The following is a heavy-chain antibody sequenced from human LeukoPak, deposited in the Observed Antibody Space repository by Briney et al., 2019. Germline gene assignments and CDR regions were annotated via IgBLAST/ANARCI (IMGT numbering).Heavy chain of an antibody. CDR1: GGSISSYY. J-gene: IGHJ2*01. Sequence: SSETLSLTCTVSGGSISSYYWSWIRQPPGKGLEWIGYIYYSGSTNYNPSLKSRVTISVDTSKNQFSLKLSSVTAADTAVYYCARRPRVAVAEWYFDLWGRGTLVTVSS. D-gene: IGHD6-19*01. CDR2: IYYSGST. V-gene: IGHV4-59*01. CDR3: ARRPRVAVAEWYFDL.